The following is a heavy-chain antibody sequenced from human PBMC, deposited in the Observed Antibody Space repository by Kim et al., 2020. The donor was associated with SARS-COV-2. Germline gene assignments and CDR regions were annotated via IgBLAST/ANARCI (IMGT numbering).Heavy chain of an antibody. D-gene: IGHD6-13*01. V-gene: IGHV3-23*01. CDR2: ISGSGVST. CDR1: GFTFSSYD. J-gene: IGHJ4*02. Sequence: GGSLRLSCAASGFTFSSYDMNWVRQAPGKGLEWVSVISGSGVSTYYADSVKGRFTISRDNSKNTLYLQMNSLRAEDTAIYYCAKDLNGIAVAGRVYWGQGTLVIVSS. CDR3: AKDLNGIAVAGRVY.